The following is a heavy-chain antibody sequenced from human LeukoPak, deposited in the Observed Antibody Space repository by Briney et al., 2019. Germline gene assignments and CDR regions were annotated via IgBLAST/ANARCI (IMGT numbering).Heavy chain of an antibody. J-gene: IGHJ4*02. Sequence: GGSLRLSCAASGFTFSSYGMHWVRQAPGKGLEWVAFIRYDGSNKYYADSVKGRFTIPRDNSKNTLYLQMNSLRAEDTAVYYCARERGYCSGGSCHLDYWGQGTLVTVSS. D-gene: IGHD2-15*01. CDR2: IRYDGSNK. V-gene: IGHV3-30*02. CDR3: ARERGYCSGGSCHLDY. CDR1: GFTFSSYG.